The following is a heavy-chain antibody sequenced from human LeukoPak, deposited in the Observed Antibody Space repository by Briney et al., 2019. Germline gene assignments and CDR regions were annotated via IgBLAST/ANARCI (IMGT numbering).Heavy chain of an antibody. J-gene: IGHJ6*03. CDR1: GGSISNYY. CDR2: IYYSGST. D-gene: IGHD3-16*01. CDR3: ARETSQKGAHYMDV. Sequence: SETLSLTCSVSGGSISNYYWIWIRQSPGKGLEYIGYIYYSGSTNYNPSLKSRVTISVDTSKNQFSLKLSSVTAADTAVYYCARETSQKGAHYMDVWGKGTTVTISS. V-gene: IGHV4-59*01.